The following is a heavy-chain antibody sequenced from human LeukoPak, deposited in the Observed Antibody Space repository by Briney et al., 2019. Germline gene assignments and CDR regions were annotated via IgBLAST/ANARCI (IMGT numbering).Heavy chain of an antibody. J-gene: IGHJ6*02. Sequence: GGSLRLSCAASGFTFTTYWMHWVRQAPGKGLVWVSHINSDGSITSYADSVKGRFTISRDNAKNALYLQMNSLRAEDTAVYYCARDAVDTANAVWGQGTTVTASS. CDR2: INSDGSIT. V-gene: IGHV3-74*01. D-gene: IGHD5-18*01. CDR1: GFTFTTYW. CDR3: ARDAVDTANAV.